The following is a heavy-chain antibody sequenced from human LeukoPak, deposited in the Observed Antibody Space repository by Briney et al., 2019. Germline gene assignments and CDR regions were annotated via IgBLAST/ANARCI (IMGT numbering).Heavy chain of an antibody. J-gene: IGHJ4*02. V-gene: IGHV3-21*01. CDR3: ARADLSGSYFHPHFLDY. CDR2: ISSGSSYI. CDR1: GFTFSNYR. Sequence: GGSLRLSCAASGFTFSNYRMNWVRQAPGKGLEWVSSISSGSSYIYYADSLKGRFTISRDNAKNSLYLQMNSLRAEDTAMYYCARADLSGSYFHPHFLDYWGQGTLVTVSS. D-gene: IGHD1-26*01.